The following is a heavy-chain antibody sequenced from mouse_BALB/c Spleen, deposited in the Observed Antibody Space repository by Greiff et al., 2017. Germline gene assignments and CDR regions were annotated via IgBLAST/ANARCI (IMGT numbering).Heavy chain of an antibody. Sequence: DVKLVESGGDLVKPGGSLKLSCAASGFTFSSYGMSWVRQTPDKRLEWVATISSGGSYTYCPDSVKGRFTISRDNAKNTLYLQMSSLKSEDTAMYYCARYDAGAAMDYWGQGTSVTVSS. CDR1: GFTFSSYG. V-gene: IGHV5-6*02. J-gene: IGHJ4*01. CDR2: ISSGGSYT. D-gene: IGHD2-10*02. CDR3: ARYDAGAAMDY.